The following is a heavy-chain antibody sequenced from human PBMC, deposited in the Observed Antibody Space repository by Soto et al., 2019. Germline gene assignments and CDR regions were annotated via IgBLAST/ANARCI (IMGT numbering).Heavy chain of an antibody. CDR3: ARWDSLVNFDY. J-gene: IGHJ4*02. CDR1: GFTFSTYY. D-gene: IGHD3-9*01. CDR2: IKSDGSST. V-gene: IGHV3-74*01. Sequence: PGGSLRLSCAASGFTFSTYYMHWVRQAPGKGLLWVSGIKSDGSSTTYADSVKGRFTISRDNAKNTLYLQMNSLRAEDTAIYYCARWDSLVNFDYWGQGTLVTVSS.